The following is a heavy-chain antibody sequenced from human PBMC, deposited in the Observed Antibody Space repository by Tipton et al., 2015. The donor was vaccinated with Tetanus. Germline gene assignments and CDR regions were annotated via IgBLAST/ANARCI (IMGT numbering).Heavy chain of an antibody. CDR3: ARGLRGKQLVRALRGMDV. V-gene: IGHV4-34*01. J-gene: IGHJ6*02. CDR1: GGSISSYY. CDR2: INHSGST. D-gene: IGHD6-6*01. Sequence: TLSLTCTVSGGSISSYYWSWIRQPPGKGLEWIGEINHSGSTNYNPSLKSRVTISVDTSKNQFSLKLSSVTAADTAVYYCARGLRGKQLVRALRGMDVWGQGTTVTVSS.